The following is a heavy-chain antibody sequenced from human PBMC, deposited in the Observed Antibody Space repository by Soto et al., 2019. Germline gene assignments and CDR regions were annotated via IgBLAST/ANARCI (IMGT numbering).Heavy chain of an antibody. J-gene: IGHJ4*02. Sequence: PSETLSLTCTVSGGSISSGGYYWSWIRQHPGKGLEWIGYIYYSGSTYYNPSLKSRVTISVDTSKNQFSLKLSSVTAADTAVYYCARSPYYDSSGYPCWGQGTLVTVSS. CDR2: IYYSGST. V-gene: IGHV4-31*03. CDR1: GGSISSGGYY. CDR3: ARSPYYDSSGYPC. D-gene: IGHD3-22*01.